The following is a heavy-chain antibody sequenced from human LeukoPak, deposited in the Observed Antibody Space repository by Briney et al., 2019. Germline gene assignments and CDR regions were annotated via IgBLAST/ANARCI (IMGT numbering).Heavy chain of an antibody. J-gene: IGHJ6*02. CDR3: ARWVDTAMVVGMDV. D-gene: IGHD5-18*01. CDR2: IYYSGST. V-gene: IGHV4-30-4*01. Sequence: SETLSLTCTVSGGSISSGDYYWSWIRQPPGKGLEWIGYIYYSGSTYYNPSLKSRVTISVDTSKNQFSLKLSPVTAADTAVYYCARWVDTAMVVGMDVWGQGTTVTVSS. CDR1: GGSISSGDYY.